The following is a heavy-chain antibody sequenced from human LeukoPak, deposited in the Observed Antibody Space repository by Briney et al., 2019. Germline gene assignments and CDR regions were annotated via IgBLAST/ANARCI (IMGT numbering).Heavy chain of an antibody. Sequence: GASVKVSCKASGYTFTIYYIHWVRQAPGQGLEWMGIINPSGGSTRYAQKFQGRVTMTRDTSTSTLYMELSSLRSEDTAVYYCARGGLYDSSGYYYGGFDYWGQGTLVTVSS. CDR3: ARGGLYDSSGYYYGGFDY. CDR1: GYTFTIYY. J-gene: IGHJ4*02. CDR2: INPSGGST. D-gene: IGHD3-22*01. V-gene: IGHV1-46*01.